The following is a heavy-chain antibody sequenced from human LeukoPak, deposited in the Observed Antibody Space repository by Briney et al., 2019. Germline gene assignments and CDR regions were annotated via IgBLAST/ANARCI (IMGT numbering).Heavy chain of an antibody. V-gene: IGHV3-74*01. CDR2: INSDGSST. CDR3: ARDRGGGYYDSTSDY. CDR1: GFTFSSYW. J-gene: IGHJ4*02. D-gene: IGHD3-22*01. Sequence: PGGSLRLSCAASGFTFSSYWMHWVRQAPGKGLVWVSRINSDGSSTSYADSVKGRFTISRDNSKNTLYLQMNSLRAEDTAVYYCARDRGGGYYDSTSDYWGQGTLVTVSS.